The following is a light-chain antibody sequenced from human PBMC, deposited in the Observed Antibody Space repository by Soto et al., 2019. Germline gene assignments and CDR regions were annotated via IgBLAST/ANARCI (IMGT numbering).Light chain of an antibody. V-gene: IGKV4-1*01. J-gene: IGKJ1*01. CDR1: QSVLYSSNNKNY. CDR3: QQYYSTPRT. CDR2: WAS. Sequence: DIVTTQSPDSLAVSLGERATINCKSSQSVLYSSNNKNYLAWYQQKPGQPPKLLIYWASTRESGVPDRFSGSGSGTDFTLTISSLQAEDVAVYYCQQYYSTPRTFGQGTKVDIK.